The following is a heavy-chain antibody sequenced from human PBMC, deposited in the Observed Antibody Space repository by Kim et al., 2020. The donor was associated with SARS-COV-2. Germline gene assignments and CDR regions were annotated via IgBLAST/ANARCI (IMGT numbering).Heavy chain of an antibody. CDR1: GYTLTELS. CDR2: FDPEDGET. Sequence: ASVKVSCKVSGYTLTELSMHWVRQAPGKGLEWMGGFDPEDGETIYAQKFQGRVTMTEDTSTDTAYMELSSLRSEDTDVYYCATGPGGVGATTGGDYWGQGTLVTVSS. V-gene: IGHV1-24*01. J-gene: IGHJ4*02. CDR3: ATGPGGVGATTGGDY. D-gene: IGHD1-26*01.